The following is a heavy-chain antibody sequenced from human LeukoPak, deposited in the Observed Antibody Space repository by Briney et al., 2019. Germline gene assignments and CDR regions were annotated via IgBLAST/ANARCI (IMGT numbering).Heavy chain of an antibody. CDR1: GYRFTSYW. CDR3: ARHGIAAAGTGSWGFDY. V-gene: IGHV5-51*01. D-gene: IGHD6-13*01. J-gene: IGHJ4*02. CDR2: INPGDSDT. Sequence: GESLKISCKGAGYRFTSYWIGWVRQMPGKGLEGMGIINPGDSDTRYSPSFQGQVTISADKSISTAYLQWSSLKASDTAMYYCARHGIAAAGTGSWGFDYWGQGTLVTVSS.